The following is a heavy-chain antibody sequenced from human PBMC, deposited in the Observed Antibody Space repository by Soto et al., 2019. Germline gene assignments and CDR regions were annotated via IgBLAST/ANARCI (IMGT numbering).Heavy chain of an antibody. D-gene: IGHD1-1*01. Sequence: SETLSLTCTVSGGSISNGNYYWSWIRQLPGKGLEWIGNIYYIGTTSYNPSLKSRVTMSIDTSKNQFSLKLRSVVAADTAMYYRAKNETTRPWSVPWGQGTLVTVSS. CDR1: GGSISNGNYY. CDR3: AKNETTRPWSVP. CDR2: IYYIGTT. J-gene: IGHJ5*02. V-gene: IGHV4-31*03.